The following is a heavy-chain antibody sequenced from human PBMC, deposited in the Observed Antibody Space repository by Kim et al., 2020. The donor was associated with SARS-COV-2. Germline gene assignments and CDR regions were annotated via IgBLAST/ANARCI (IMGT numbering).Heavy chain of an antibody. D-gene: IGHD3-10*01. CDR3: ARGRGAGRPSYDY. CDR2: VNPSEYT. J-gene: IGHJ4*02. Sequence: SETLSLTCAVYGGSLNNYYWIWVRQSPERGLEWIGEVNPSEYTFYNPSLESRVILSSDASRNQFSLRLTSLTAADTAVYYCARGRGAGRPSYDYWDQGALVTVSS. CDR1: GGSLNNYY. V-gene: IGHV4-34*01.